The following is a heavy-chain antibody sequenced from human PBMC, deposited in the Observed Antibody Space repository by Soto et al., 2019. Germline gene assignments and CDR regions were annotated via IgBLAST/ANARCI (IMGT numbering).Heavy chain of an antibody. V-gene: IGHV1-69*12. Sequence: QVQLVQSGAEVKKPGSSVKVSCKASGGTFSSYAISWVRQAPGQGLEWMGGIIPIFGTANYAQKFQGRVTISAAEFTSPASMELSSLRSEDTAVYYCARTDSVPTTLDYWGQGTLVTVSS. CDR3: ARTDSVPTTLDY. J-gene: IGHJ4*02. D-gene: IGHD1-1*01. CDR1: GGTFSSYA. CDR2: IIPIFGTA.